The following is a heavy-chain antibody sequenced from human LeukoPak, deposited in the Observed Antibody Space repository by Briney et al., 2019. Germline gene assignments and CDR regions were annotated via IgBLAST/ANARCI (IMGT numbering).Heavy chain of an antibody. CDR1: GYTFTGYY. D-gene: IGHD5-18*01. V-gene: IGHV1-2*02. J-gene: IGHJ3*02. CDR3: ARKDPLTQGPLRTLRVHSHGGAFDI. CDR2: INPNSGGT. Sequence: ASVKVSCKASGYTFTGYYMHWVRQAPGQGLEWMGWINPNSGGTNYAQKFQGRVTMTRDTSISTAYMELSRLRSDDTAVYYCARKDPLTQGPLRTLRVHSHGGAFDIWGQGTMVTVSS.